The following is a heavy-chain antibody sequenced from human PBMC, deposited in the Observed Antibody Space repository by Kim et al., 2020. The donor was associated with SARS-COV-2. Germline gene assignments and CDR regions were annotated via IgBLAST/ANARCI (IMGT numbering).Heavy chain of an antibody. CDR1: GYSFTSYW. V-gene: IGHV5-51*01. J-gene: IGHJ3*02. CDR2: IYPGDSDT. Sequence: GESLKISCKGSGYSFTSYWIGWVRQMPGKGLEWMGIIYPGDSDTRYSPSFQGQVTISADKSISTAYLQWSSLKASDTAMYYCASRYYDSSGYYPRAFDIWGQGTMVTVSS. D-gene: IGHD3-22*01. CDR3: ASRYYDSSGYYPRAFDI.